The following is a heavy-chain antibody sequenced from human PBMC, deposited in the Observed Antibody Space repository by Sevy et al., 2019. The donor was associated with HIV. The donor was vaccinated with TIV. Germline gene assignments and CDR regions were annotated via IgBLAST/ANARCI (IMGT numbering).Heavy chain of an antibody. V-gene: IGHV3-30-3*01. CDR2: ISYDGSNK. J-gene: IGHJ4*02. CDR3: ARASEYSRVWYFDY. CDR1: GFTFSSYA. D-gene: IGHD6-6*01. Sequence: GGSVRLSCAASGFTFSSYAMHWVRQAPGKGLEWVAVISYDGSNKYYADSVKGRFTISRDNSKNTLYLQMNSLRAEDTAVYYCARASEYSRVWYFDYWGQGTLVTVSS.